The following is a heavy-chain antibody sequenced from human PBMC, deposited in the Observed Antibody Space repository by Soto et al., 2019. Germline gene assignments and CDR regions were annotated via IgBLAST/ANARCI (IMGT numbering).Heavy chain of an antibody. J-gene: IGHJ4*02. V-gene: IGHV3-53*01. CDR3: AKGRGGSGSLTPRVDF. CDR1: GFTVSSNY. Sequence: GGSLRLSCAASGFTVSSNYMSWVRQAPGKGLEWVSVIDGGGSTSYADSVKGRFTVSRDGSKNTLYLQMSSLRAEDTALYYCAKGRGGSGSLTPRVDFWGQGTLVTVSS. CDR2: IDGGGST. D-gene: IGHD3-10*01.